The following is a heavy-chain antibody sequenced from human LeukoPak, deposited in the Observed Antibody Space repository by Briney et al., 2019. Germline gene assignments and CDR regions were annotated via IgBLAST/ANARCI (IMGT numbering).Heavy chain of an antibody. CDR1: RFTFSSYG. V-gene: IGHV3-33*01. J-gene: IGHJ4*02. CDR3: AREGPRGNSQFDY. CDR2: IWYDGSNK. D-gene: IGHD2/OR15-2a*01. Sequence: GGSLRLSCAASRFTFSSYGMHWVRQAPGKGLEWVALIWYDGSNKYYADSVKGRFTISRDNSKNTLYLQMNSLRAEDTAVYYCAREGPRGNSQFDYWGQGTLVTVSS.